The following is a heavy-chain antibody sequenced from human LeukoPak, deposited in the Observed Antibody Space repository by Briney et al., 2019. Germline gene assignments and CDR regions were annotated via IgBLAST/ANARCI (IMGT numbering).Heavy chain of an antibody. Sequence: ASVKVSCKASGYTFTGYYMHWVRQAPGQGLEWMGWIDPNSGGTNYAQKFQGRVTMTRDTSISTAYMELSRLRSDDTAAYYCARDLYGLTGDSYYFDYWGQGTLVTVSS. CDR3: ARDLYGLTGDSYYFDY. J-gene: IGHJ4*02. CDR1: GYTFTGYY. CDR2: IDPNSGGT. V-gene: IGHV1-2*02. D-gene: IGHD7-27*01.